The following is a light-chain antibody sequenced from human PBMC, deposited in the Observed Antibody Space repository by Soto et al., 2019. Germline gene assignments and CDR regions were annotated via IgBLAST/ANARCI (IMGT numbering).Light chain of an antibody. CDR1: QSISRY. V-gene: IGKV1-39*01. J-gene: IGKJ1*01. CDR2: AAS. Sequence: DIQITQSPSSLSASVGDRITIACRASQSISRYLNWYQHKPGKAPKLLINAASSLERGVPSRFSGGGSGTDFTLNISSLKPDDFATYYCQQNYRATPWTFGQGTKVDXK. CDR3: QQNYRATPWT.